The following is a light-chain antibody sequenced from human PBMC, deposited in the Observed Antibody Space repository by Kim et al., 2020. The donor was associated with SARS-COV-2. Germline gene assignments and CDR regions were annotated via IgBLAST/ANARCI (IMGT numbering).Light chain of an antibody. CDR2: DDN. Sequence: KTVTISCTRSSGRIARNYVQWYQQRPGISPTTVIYDDNQRPSGVPDRFSGSIDSSSNSASLTISGLKTEDEADYYCQSYDSSNWVFGGGTQLTVL. J-gene: IGLJ3*02. CDR3: QSYDSSNWV. CDR1: SGRIARNY. V-gene: IGLV6-57*01.